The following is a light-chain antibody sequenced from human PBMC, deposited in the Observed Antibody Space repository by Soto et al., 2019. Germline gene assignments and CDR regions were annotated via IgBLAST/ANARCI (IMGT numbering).Light chain of an antibody. CDR2: WAS. V-gene: IGKV4-1*01. CDR3: QQYYTTPWA. J-gene: IGKJ1*01. Sequence: DIVMTQSPASLAVSLGERATINCKSSQSVLYSANDENYLAWYQQKPGQPPKLLIYWASTRESGVPDRFSGSGSRTDFTLTISRLQAEDVAVYYCQQYYTTPWAFGQGTKVEI. CDR1: QSVLYSANDENY.